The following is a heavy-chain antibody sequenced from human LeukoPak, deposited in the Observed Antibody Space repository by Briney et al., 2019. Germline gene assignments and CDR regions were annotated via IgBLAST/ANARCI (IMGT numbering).Heavy chain of an antibody. CDR1: SGSISSNNW. Sequence: PSGTLPLTCAVSSGSISSNNWWGWVRQPPGKGLEWIGEIYHSGSPNYNPSLKSRVTISVDKSRNHFSLNLSSVTAADTAVYYCARSSYSSSSSVWGQGTMVTVSS. CDR2: IYHSGSP. CDR3: ARSSYSSSSSV. J-gene: IGHJ3*01. V-gene: IGHV4-4*02. D-gene: IGHD6-6*01.